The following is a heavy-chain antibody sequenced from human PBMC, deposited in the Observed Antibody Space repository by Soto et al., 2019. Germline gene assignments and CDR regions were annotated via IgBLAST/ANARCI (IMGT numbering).Heavy chain of an antibody. CDR1: GFSFSSFA. CDR3: AKGVELDV. V-gene: IGHV3-23*01. D-gene: IGHD1-26*01. Sequence: EVLLLESGGGLVQPGGSLRLSCEASGFSFSSFAMNWVRQAPGKGLEWVSAIGDSGASTYYADSVKGLFTISRDNSRNTLYLQLNSLRAEDTAVYYCAKGVELDVWGNGTTVTVSS. J-gene: IGHJ6*04. CDR2: IGDSGAST.